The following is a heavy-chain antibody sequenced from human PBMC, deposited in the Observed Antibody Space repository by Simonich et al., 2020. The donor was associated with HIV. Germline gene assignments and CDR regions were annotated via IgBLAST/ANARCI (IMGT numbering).Heavy chain of an antibody. CDR2: INHSGST. D-gene: IGHD6-13*01. CDR1: GGSFSGYY. CDR3: ARLTAGGLGEYFQH. J-gene: IGHJ1*01. V-gene: IGHV4-34*01. Sequence: QVQLQQWGAGLLKPSETLSLTCAVYGGSFSGYYWSWIRQPPGKGLEWFGEINHSGSTNYNPSLQSRVTISVDTSKNQFSLKLSSVTAADTAVYYCARLTAGGLGEYFQHWGQGTLVTVSS.